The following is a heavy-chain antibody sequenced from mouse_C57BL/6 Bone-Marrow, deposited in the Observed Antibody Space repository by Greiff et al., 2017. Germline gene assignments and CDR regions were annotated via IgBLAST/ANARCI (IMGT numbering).Heavy chain of an antibody. CDR1: GYTFTSYW. D-gene: IGHD2-5*01. J-gene: IGHJ4*01. Sequence: QVQLQQPGAELVMPGASVKLSCKASGYTFTSYWMHWVKQRPGPGLEWIGEIDPSDSYTNYNQKFKGKSTLTVDKSSSTAYMQLSSLTSEDSAVYYCARSGYSNYVYYYAMDYWGQGTSVTVSS. V-gene: IGHV1-69*01. CDR3: ARSGYSNYVYYYAMDY. CDR2: IDPSDSYT.